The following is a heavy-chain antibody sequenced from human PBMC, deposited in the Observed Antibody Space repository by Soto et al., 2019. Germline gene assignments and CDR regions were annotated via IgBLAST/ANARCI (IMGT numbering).Heavy chain of an antibody. CDR3: ARGGKRITIFGVPKERYFQH. J-gene: IGHJ1*01. D-gene: IGHD3-3*01. CDR2: ISYDGSNK. CDR1: GFTFSSYA. V-gene: IGHV3-30-3*01. Sequence: GGSLRLSCAASGFTFSSYAMHWVRQAPGKGLEWVTVISYDGSNKYYADSVKGRFTISRDNSKNTLYLQMNSLRAEDTAVYYCARGGKRITIFGVPKERYFQHWGQGTLVTVSS.